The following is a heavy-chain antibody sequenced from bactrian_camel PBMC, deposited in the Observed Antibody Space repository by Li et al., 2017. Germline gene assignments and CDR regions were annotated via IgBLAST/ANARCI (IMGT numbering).Heavy chain of an antibody. Sequence: QLVESGGGSVQIGGSLTLACSASRGFDDADAEWGWFRQAPGREREGLATIDSDGDAAYADSMKGRFTISRDNAKNTLYLQMNSLKPEDTAMFYCAAGQGVGWSLDVIRTGAEPDFDYWGQGTQVTVS. CDR2: IDSDGDA. CDR1: RGFDDADAE. CDR3: AAGQGVGWSLDVIRTGAEPDFDY. J-gene: IGHJ6*01. V-gene: IGHV3S53*01. D-gene: IGHD5*01.